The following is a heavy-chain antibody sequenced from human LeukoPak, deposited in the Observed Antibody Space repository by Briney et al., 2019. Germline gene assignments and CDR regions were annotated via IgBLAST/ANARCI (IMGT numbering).Heavy chain of an antibody. CDR3: AAEAAYYYDSRDAFDV. J-gene: IGHJ3*01. D-gene: IGHD3-22*01. CDR2: IVVGSGNT. CDR1: GFTFTSSA. V-gene: IGHV1-58*01. Sequence: SVKVSCKASGFTFTSSAVQWVRQARGQRLEWIGWIVVGSGNTNYAQKFQERVTITRDMSTSLVYMELSSLRSEDTAAYYCAAEAAYYYDSRDAFDVWAQGTMAPVSS.